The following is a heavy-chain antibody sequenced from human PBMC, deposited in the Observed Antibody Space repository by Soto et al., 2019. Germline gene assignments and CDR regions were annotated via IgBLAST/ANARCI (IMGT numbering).Heavy chain of an antibody. Sequence: SETLSLTCTVSGGSISSYYWSWIRQPPGKGLEWIGYIYYSGSTNYNPSLKSRVTISVDTSKNQFSLKLSSVTAADTAVYYCARHSAGYYDFWSGYYTRPYYYYYMDVWGKGTTVTVSS. V-gene: IGHV4-59*08. D-gene: IGHD3-3*01. J-gene: IGHJ6*03. CDR2: IYYSGST. CDR3: ARHSAGYYDFWSGYYTRPYYYYYMDV. CDR1: GGSISSYY.